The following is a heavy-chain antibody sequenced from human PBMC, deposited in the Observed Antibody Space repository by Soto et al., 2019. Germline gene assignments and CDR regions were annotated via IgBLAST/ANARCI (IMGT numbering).Heavy chain of an antibody. Sequence: QLQVQESGPGLVKPSETLSLSCTVSGGSISSVSYYWGWIRQPPGKGLEWIGSMYYSGNTYYNPSLKSRITLSIDTSKNHFSLKLSSMTAADTAVYYCARQLSSVTGTTRGAFDIWGQGAMVTVSS. V-gene: IGHV4-39*01. CDR1: GGSISSVSYY. J-gene: IGHJ3*02. D-gene: IGHD1-7*01. CDR3: ARQLSSVTGTTRGAFDI. CDR2: MYYSGNT.